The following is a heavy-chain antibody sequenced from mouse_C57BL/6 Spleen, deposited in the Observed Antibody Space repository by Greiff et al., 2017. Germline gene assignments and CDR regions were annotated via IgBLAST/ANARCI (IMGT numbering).Heavy chain of an antibody. Sequence: VKLVESGPGLVAPSQSLSITYTVSGFSLTSYGVHWVRQPPGKGLEWLVVIWSDGSTTYNSALKSRLSISKDNSKSQVFLKMNSLQTDDTAMYYCASYGSSPYYYAMDYWGQGTSVTVSS. V-gene: IGHV2-6*03. J-gene: IGHJ4*01. CDR2: IWSDGST. CDR1: GFSLTSYG. CDR3: ASYGSSPYYYAMDY. D-gene: IGHD1-1*01.